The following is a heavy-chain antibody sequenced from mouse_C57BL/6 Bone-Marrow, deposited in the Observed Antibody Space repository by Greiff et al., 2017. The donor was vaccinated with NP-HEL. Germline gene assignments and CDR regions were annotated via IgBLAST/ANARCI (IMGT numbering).Heavy chain of an antibody. J-gene: IGHJ2*01. CDR1: GYTFTSYG. CDR2: IYPRSGNT. D-gene: IGHD1-1*01. Sequence: VQLQQSGAELARPGASVKLSCKASGYTFTSYGISWVKQRTGQGLEWIGEIYPRSGNTYYNEQFKGKATLTADKSSSTAYMELRSLTSEDSAVYFCVYYGSSGDYFDYWGQGTTLTVSS. V-gene: IGHV1-81*01. CDR3: VYYGSSGDYFDY.